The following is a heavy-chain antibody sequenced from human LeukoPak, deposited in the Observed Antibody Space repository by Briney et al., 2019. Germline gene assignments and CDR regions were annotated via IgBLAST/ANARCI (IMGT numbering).Heavy chain of an antibody. CDR2: INPTSGDT. J-gene: IGHJ4*02. Sequence: GASVKVSCRASGYSFTDYYIHWVRQAPGQGLEWMAWINPTSGDTNYAQNFQGRVTVTMDTSLSTAYMELSRLRSDDTALYYCARGGWLVYRGQGTLVTVSS. D-gene: IGHD6-19*01. CDR3: ARGGWLVY. V-gene: IGHV1-2*02. CDR1: GYSFTDYY.